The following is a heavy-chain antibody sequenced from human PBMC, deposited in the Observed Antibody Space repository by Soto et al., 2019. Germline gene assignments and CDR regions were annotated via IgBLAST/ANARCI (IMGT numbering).Heavy chain of an antibody. Sequence: ASVKASCKTSGGTFRSYAISCVRQAPGQGLEWMGGIIPIFDTANYAQKFQGRVTITADESTSTAYMELNSLKTEDTAVYYCTRPRSEYSSSWYRSGDYYYGMDVWGQGTTVTVSS. D-gene: IGHD6-13*01. V-gene: IGHV1-69*13. J-gene: IGHJ6*02. CDR2: IIPIFDTA. CDR1: GGTFRSYA. CDR3: TRPRSEYSSSWYRSGDYYYGMDV.